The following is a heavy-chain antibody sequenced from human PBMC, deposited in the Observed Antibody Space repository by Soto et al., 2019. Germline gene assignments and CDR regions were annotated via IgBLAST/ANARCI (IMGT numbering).Heavy chain of an antibody. Sequence: EVQLLESGGGLVQPGGSLRLSCAASGFTFSSYAMSWVRQAPGKGLEWVSAISGSGGSTYYADSVKGRFTISRDNSKNSLYLQMNSLRAEDTAVYYCAKPYDILTGDYANFDYWGQGTLVTVSS. CDR1: GFTFSSYA. J-gene: IGHJ4*02. CDR2: ISGSGGST. V-gene: IGHV3-23*01. D-gene: IGHD3-9*01. CDR3: AKPYDILTGDYANFDY.